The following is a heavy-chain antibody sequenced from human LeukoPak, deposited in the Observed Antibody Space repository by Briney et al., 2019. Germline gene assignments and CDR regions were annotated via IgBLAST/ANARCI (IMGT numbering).Heavy chain of an antibody. CDR2: IRYDGSNK. CDR1: GFTFSNYG. D-gene: IGHD5-12*01. V-gene: IGHV3-30*02. J-gene: IGHJ3*02. CDR3: ARVTANNGYARDAFDI. Sequence: GGSLRLSCAASGFTFSNYGMHWVRQAPGKGLEWVTFIRYDGSNKYYADSVKGRFTISRDNSKNTLYLQMNSLRAEDTAGYYCARVTANNGYARDAFDIWGQGTMVTVSS.